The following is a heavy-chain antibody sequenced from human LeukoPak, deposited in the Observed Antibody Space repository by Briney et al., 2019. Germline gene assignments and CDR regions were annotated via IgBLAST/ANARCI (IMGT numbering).Heavy chain of an antibody. J-gene: IGHJ6*02. V-gene: IGHV1-69*04. D-gene: IGHD6-13*01. CDR1: GGTFSSYA. CDR3: ARVLYSSSWYLGVNYYGMDV. Sequence: SVKVSCKASGGTFSSYAISWVRQAPGQGLEWMGRIIPILGIANYAQKFQGKVTITADKSTSTAYMELSSLRSEDTAVYYCARVLYSSSWYLGVNYYGMDVWGQGTTVTVSS. CDR2: IIPILGIA.